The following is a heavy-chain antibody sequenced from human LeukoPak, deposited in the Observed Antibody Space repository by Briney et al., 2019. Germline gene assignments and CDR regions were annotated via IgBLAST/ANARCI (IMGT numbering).Heavy chain of an antibody. J-gene: IGHJ4*02. Sequence: GGSLRLSCAASGFTFSTCAMHWVRQAPGKGLQWVAVISSDGSNKYYADSVKGRFTISRDNSKNTLYVQMNSLTAEDTAFYYCARAAASGYDLFDYWGQGTLVTVSS. CDR3: ARAAASGYDLFDY. V-gene: IGHV3-30*04. D-gene: IGHD5-12*01. CDR1: GFTFSTCA. CDR2: ISSDGSNK.